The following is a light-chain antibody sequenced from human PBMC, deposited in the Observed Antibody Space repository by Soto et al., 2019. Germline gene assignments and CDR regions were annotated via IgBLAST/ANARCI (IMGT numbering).Light chain of an antibody. J-gene: IGKJ4*01. CDR2: ATS. CDR3: LQDDSMPLT. Sequence: IQMTQSPDSLSSSVRERFTITCLASQGIRNDLSWYQQKPGKAPKLLMYATSRLQSGVPSRFSGSGSGTDFTLTISSLQPEDFATYYCLQDDSMPLTFGGGTKVDIK. CDR1: QGIRND. V-gene: IGKV1-6*01.